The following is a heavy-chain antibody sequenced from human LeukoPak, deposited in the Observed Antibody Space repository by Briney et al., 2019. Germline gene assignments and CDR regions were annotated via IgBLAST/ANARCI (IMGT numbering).Heavy chain of an antibody. CDR1: GYTFTSYG. V-gene: IGHV1-18*01. D-gene: IGHD6-13*01. CDR3: ARDRGGSSSWYVDFDY. CDR2: ISAYKGNT. J-gene: IGHJ4*02. Sequence: ASVKVSCKASGYTFTSYGISWVRQAPGQGLEWMGWISAYKGNTNYAQKLQGRVTMTTDTSTSTAYMELRSLRSDDTAVYYCARDRGGSSSWYVDFDYWGQGTLVTVSS.